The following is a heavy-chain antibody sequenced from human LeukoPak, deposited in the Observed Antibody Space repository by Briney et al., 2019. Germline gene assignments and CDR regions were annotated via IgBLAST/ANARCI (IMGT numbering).Heavy chain of an antibody. V-gene: IGHV3-11*01. CDR2: ITTSGSTI. D-gene: IGHD1-1*01. Sequence: GGSLRLSCEASGFDLSDYYMTWIRQTPGRGLEWVSYITTSGSTIYYADSVKGQFTISRDNSKNSLFLHMNSLRAEDTAIYYCARDGANSNWNDPRNWFDPWGQGTLVIVSS. CDR3: ARDGANSNWNDPRNWFDP. CDR1: GFDLSDYY. J-gene: IGHJ5*02.